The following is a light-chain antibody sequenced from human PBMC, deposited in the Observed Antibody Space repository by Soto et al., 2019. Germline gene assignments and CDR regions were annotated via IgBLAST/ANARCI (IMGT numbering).Light chain of an antibody. CDR2: GAS. Sequence: EIVLTQSPGTLSLSPGERATLSCRAIQSVSSSYLAWYQQKPGQAPRLLIYGASNRATGIPARFSGSGSGTDFTLTISSLEPEDFAVYYCQQHSNWPPITFGQGTRLEIK. CDR1: QSVSSSY. J-gene: IGKJ5*01. CDR3: QQHSNWPPIT. V-gene: IGKV3D-20*02.